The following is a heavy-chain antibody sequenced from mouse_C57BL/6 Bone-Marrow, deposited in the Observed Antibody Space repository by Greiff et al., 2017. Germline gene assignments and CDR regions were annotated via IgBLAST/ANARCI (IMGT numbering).Heavy chain of an antibody. D-gene: IGHD3-2*02. CDR1: GYTFTDYE. V-gene: IGHV1-15*01. CDR3: TRGGSGYDY. Sequence: QVQLKQSGAELVRPGASVTLSCKASGYTFTDYEMHWVKQTPVHGLEWIGAIDPETGGTAYNQKFKGKAILTADKSSSTAYMELRSLTSEDSAVYYGTRGGSGYDYWGQGTTLTVSS. CDR2: IDPETGGT. J-gene: IGHJ2*01.